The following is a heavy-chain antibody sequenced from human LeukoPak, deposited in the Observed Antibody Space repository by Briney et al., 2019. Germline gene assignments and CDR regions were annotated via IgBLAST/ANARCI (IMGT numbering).Heavy chain of an antibody. CDR1: GFTFSDYY. V-gene: IGHV3-11*01. J-gene: IGHJ6*03. CDR2: ISSSGSTI. D-gene: IGHD6-19*01. Sequence: GGSLRLSCAASGFTFSDYYMSWIRQAPGKGLEWVSYISSSGSTIYYADSVKGRFTISRDNAKNSLYLQMNSLRAEDTAVYYCAGRTEVVAGKTRYYYYYMDVWGKGTTVTVSS. CDR3: AGRTEVVAGKTRYYYYYMDV.